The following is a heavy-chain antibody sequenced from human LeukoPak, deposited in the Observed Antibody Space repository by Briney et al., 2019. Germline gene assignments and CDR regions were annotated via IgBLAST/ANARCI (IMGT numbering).Heavy chain of an antibody. V-gene: IGHV4-59*13. CDR3: ARVDAYDSLHDRVFQH. CDR1: GGSLSRYY. J-gene: IGHJ1*01. Sequence: SDTLSLPCTVSGGSLSRYYWSWIRHPPGRGRVGGGYNYYSGSTNYNPSLKSRVTISVDTTKNQFSLKLSSVTAADTAVYYCARVDAYDSLHDRVFQHWGQGTLVTVSS. CDR2: NYYSGST. D-gene: IGHD3-22*01.